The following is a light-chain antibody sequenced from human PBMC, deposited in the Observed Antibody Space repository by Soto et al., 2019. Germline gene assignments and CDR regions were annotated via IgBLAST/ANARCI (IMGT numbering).Light chain of an antibody. J-gene: IGLJ2*01. CDR2: RDS. Sequence: SYELTQPLSVSVALGQTARITCGGNNIGSKNVHWYQQKPGQAPVLVIYRDSNRPSGIPERFSGSNSGNTATLTISRAQAXXXXDYYCQVWDSSSHVVFGGGTKL. V-gene: IGLV3-9*01. CDR3: QVWDSSSHVV. CDR1: NIGSKN.